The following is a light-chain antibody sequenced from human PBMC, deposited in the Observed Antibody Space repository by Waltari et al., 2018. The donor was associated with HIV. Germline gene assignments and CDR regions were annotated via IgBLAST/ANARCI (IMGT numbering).Light chain of an antibody. Sequence: DIQMTQTPSTLSACVGASVTITCRASQGIGRWLAWYQQKPGRAPKLLIYKASSLERGVPSRFSGSGSGTEFTLSISSLQPDDFATYYCQEYNSIAGYTYGQGTKLEVK. V-gene: IGKV1-5*03. CDR1: QGIGRW. CDR3: QEYNSIAGYT. J-gene: IGKJ2*01. CDR2: KAS.